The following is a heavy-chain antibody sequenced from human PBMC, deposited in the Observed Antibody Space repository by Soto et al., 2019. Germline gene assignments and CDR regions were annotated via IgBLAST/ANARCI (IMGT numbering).Heavy chain of an antibody. CDR3: ARQGLEYYYDSSGYPWAAFDY. CDR1: GYSFTSYW. V-gene: IGHV5-51*01. CDR2: IYPGDSDT. D-gene: IGHD3-22*01. J-gene: IGHJ4*02. Sequence: GESLKISCKGSGYSFTSYWIGWVRQMPGKGLGGRGIIYPGDSDTRYSPSFQGQVTISADKSISTAYLQWSSLKASDTAMYYCARQGLEYYYDSSGYPWAAFDYWGQGTLVTVSS.